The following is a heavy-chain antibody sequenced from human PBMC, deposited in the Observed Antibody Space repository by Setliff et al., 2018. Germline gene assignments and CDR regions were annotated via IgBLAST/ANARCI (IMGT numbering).Heavy chain of an antibody. CDR2: IYYSGST. J-gene: IGHJ4*02. Sequence: PSETLSLTCTVSGYSIISSYYWSWIRQPPGKGLEWIGSIYYSGSTNYNPPLKSRVTISVDTSKNQFSLKLSSVTAADTALYYCTVYNTGSSKDHYWGQGTPVTVSS. D-gene: IGHD2-8*02. CDR1: GYSIISSYY. V-gene: IGHV4-38-2*02. CDR3: TVYNTGSSKDHY.